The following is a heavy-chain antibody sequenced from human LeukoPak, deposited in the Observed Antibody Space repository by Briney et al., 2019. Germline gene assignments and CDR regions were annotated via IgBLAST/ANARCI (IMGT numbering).Heavy chain of an antibody. CDR3: ARPGRAYWNYYYYYGMNV. J-gene: IGHJ6*02. V-gene: IGHV3-30-3*01. D-gene: IGHD2-8*02. CDR1: GFTFSNYA. CDR2: ISYDGSNK. Sequence: PGGSLRLSCAASGFTFSNYAMQCARQTPGKGLEWVAVISYDGSNKYYADSVKGRFTISRDNSKNTLYLQMNCMRAEDTAVYYCARPGRAYWNYYYYYGMNVWGQGTTVTVSS.